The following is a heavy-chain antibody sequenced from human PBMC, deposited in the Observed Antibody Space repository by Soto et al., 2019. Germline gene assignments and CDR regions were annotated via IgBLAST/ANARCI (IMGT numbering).Heavy chain of an antibody. CDR1: GFTYSSYA. J-gene: IGHJ6*02. CDR3: ARMYSSGWYDYGMDV. D-gene: IGHD6-19*01. CDR2: ISYDGSNK. V-gene: IGHV3-30-3*01. Sequence: SGGSLRLSCAASGFTYSSYAMHWVRQAPGKGLDWVAVISYDGSNKYYADSVKGRFTISRDNSKNTLYLQMNSLRAEDTAVYYCARMYSSGWYDYGMDVWGQGTTVTVS.